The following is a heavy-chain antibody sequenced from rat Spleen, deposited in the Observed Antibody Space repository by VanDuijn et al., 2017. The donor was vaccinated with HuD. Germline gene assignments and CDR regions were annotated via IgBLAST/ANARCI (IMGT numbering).Heavy chain of an antibody. CDR2: ISTGGGST. CDR3: VSHGARISRFAY. CDR1: GFTFSNYY. D-gene: IGHD2-7*01. Sequence: EVQLVESGGGLVQPGRSLKLSCAASGFTFSNYYMAWVRQAPTKGLEWVAYISTGGGSTYYRDSVKGRFTISRDNAKNTLYLQMDSLRSEDTATYYCVSHGARISRFAYWGQGTLVTVSS. V-gene: IGHV5-27*01. J-gene: IGHJ3*01.